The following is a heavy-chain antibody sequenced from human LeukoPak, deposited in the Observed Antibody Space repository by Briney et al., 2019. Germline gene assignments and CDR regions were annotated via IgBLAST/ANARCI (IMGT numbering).Heavy chain of an antibody. V-gene: IGHV3-53*01. CDR2: IYSGGSI. CDR3: ASGTAAAGTGDY. D-gene: IGHD6-13*01. CDR1: GFTFSSYA. Sequence: PGGSLRLSCAASGFTFSSYAMHWVRQAPGKGLEWVSAIYSGGSIYYADSVKGRFTVSRDNSKNTVYLHMNSLRAEDTAVYYCASGTAAAGTGDYWGQGTLVTVSS. J-gene: IGHJ4*02.